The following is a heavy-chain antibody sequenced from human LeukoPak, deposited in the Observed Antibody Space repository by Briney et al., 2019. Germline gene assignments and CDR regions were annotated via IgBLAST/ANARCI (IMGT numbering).Heavy chain of an antibody. CDR2: LSNGGYT. CDR1: GFIVSDNY. D-gene: IGHD3-10*01. J-gene: IGHJ4*02. CDR3: ARVEWFGERDSDY. Sequence: GGSLRLSCAASGFIVSDNYMTWVRQAPGKGLEGVSVLSNGGYTFYADSVEGRFTISRDSGKNTVYLQMDSQRAEDTAVYYCARVEWFGERDSDYWGQGTLVTVSS. V-gene: IGHV3-66*01.